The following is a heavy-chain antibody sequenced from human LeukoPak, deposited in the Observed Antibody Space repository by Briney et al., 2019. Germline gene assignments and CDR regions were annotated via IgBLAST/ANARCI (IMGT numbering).Heavy chain of an antibody. CDR2: IDYSGST. CDR1: GGSISSSSYY. D-gene: IGHD5-18*01. J-gene: IGHJ4*02. V-gene: IGHV4-39*07. Sequence: PSETLSLTCTVSGGSISSSSYYWGWIRQPPGKGLEWIASIDYSGSTYYNPSLKSRVTISVDTSKNQFSLKLSSVTAADTAVYYCARDLRYSYGYGYYFDYWGQGTLVTVSS. CDR3: ARDLRYSYGYGYYFDY.